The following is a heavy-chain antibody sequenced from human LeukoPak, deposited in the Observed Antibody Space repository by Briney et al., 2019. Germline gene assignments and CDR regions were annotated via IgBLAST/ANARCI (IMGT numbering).Heavy chain of an antibody. D-gene: IGHD6-19*01. J-gene: IGHJ3*02. CDR1: GFTFDDYA. Sequence: GGSLRLSCAASGFTFDDYAMHWVRQAPGKGLEWVSLISGDGGSTYYADSVKGRFTISRDNSKTSMYLQMNSLRTEDTALYYCAKDSSGWPPNAFDIWGQGTMVTVSS. V-gene: IGHV3-43*02. CDR2: ISGDGGST. CDR3: AKDSSGWPPNAFDI.